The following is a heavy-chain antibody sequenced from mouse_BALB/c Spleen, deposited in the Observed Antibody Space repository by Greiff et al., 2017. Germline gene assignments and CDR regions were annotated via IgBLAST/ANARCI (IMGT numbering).Heavy chain of an antibody. D-gene: IGHD3-1*01. V-gene: IGHV1-85*01. Sequence: QVQLQQSGAELVKPGALVKLSCKASGYTLTSYDINWVRQRPEQGLEWIGWIFPGDGSTKYNEKFKGKAMLTTDKSSNTAYMQLSRLTSEDSAVYFCARAARRPWFAYWGQGTLVTVSA. CDR1: GYTLTSYD. CDR2: IFPGDGST. J-gene: IGHJ3*01. CDR3: ARAARRPWFAY.